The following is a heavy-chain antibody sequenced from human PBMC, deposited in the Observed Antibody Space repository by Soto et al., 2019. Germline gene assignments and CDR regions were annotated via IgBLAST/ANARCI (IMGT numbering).Heavy chain of an antibody. Sequence: SQTLSLTCAISGGSVSSNSAAWNWIRQSPSRGLEWLGRTYYRSKWYNDYAVSVKSRITINPDTSKNQFSLQLNSVTPEDTAVYYCARDPRISRGWKIVALVGWFVLCGQATLLTLS. CDR3: ARDPRISRGWKIVALVGWFVL. D-gene: IGHD3-3*01. V-gene: IGHV6-1*01. CDR2: TYYRSKWYN. CDR1: GGSVSSNSAA. J-gene: IGHJ5*02.